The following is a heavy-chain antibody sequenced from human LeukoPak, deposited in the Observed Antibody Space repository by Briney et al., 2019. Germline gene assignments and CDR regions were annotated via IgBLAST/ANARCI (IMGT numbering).Heavy chain of an antibody. CDR2: INPSGGST. Sequence: ASVKVSCKASGYTFTSYYMHWVRQAPGQGLEWMGIINPSGGSTSYAREFQGRVTMNLDRYRSTVCMDLSSLRSEDTAMYYCARGIVFWSGQIDYWGQGTLVTVPA. V-gene: IGHV1-46*01. CDR1: GYTFTSYY. D-gene: IGHD3-3*01. CDR3: ARGIVFWSGQIDY. J-gene: IGHJ4*02.